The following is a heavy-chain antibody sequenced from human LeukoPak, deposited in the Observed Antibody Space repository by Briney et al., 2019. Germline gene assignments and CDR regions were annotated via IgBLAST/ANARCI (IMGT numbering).Heavy chain of an antibody. CDR1: GGSFSGYY. D-gene: IGHD3-10*01. J-gene: IGHJ4*02. CDR3: ARFIGDADY. Sequence: PSETLSLTCAVYGGSFSGYYWSWIRQPPGKGLEWIGEINHSGSTNYNPSLKSRVTISVDTSKNQFSLNLSSVTAADTAVYYCARFIGDADYWGQGTLVTVSS. CDR2: INHSGST. V-gene: IGHV4-34*01.